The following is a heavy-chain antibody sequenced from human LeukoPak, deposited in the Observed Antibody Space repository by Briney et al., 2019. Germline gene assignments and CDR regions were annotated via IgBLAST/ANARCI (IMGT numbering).Heavy chain of an antibody. CDR2: MNPNSGNT. D-gene: IGHD3-22*01. CDR3: ARGLRPYYYDSSGYYYRY. CDR1: GYTFTSYD. V-gene: IGHV1-8*01. Sequence: ASVKVSCKASGYTFTSYDINWVRQATGRGLEWMGWMNPNSGNTGYAQKFQGRVTMTRNTSISTAYMELSSLRSEDTAVYYCARGLRPYYYDSSGYYYRYWGQGTLSPSPQ. J-gene: IGHJ4*02.